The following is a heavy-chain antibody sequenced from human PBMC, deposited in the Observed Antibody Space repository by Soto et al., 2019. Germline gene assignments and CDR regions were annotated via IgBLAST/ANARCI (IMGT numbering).Heavy chain of an antibody. J-gene: IGHJ5*02. CDR2: MYHSGNT. CDR1: GGSITSGGYS. CDR3: ARGRIVVVTAIYNWFDP. Sequence: SETLSLTCAVSGGSITSGGYSWGWIRQPPGQGLEWIGYMYHSGNTYYNPSLKGRVTISLDHSRNQFSLRLSSLRSEDTAVYYCARGRIVVVTAIYNWFDPWGQGTLVTVSS. D-gene: IGHD2-21*02. V-gene: IGHV4-30-2*02.